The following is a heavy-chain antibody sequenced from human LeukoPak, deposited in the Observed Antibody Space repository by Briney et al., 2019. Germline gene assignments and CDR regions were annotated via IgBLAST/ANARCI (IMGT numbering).Heavy chain of an antibody. D-gene: IGHD1-26*01. CDR2: ISYDGSNK. CDR1: GFTFSSYA. Sequence: QTGGSLRLSCAASGFTFSSYAMHWVRQAPGKGLEWVAVISYDGSNKYYADSVKGRFTISRDNSKNTLYLQMNSLRAEDTAVYYCAKGSSGSYDYWGQGTLVTVSS. J-gene: IGHJ4*02. V-gene: IGHV3-30-3*01. CDR3: AKGSSGSYDY.